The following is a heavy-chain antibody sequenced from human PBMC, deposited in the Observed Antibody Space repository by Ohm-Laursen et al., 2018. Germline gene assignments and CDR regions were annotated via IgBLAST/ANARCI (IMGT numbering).Heavy chain of an antibody. CDR3: ERLPDHSGWPFDY. V-gene: IGHV4-59*12. CDR1: DAAFRRDY. D-gene: IGHD6-19*01. Sequence: GTLSLTCIVSDAAFRRDYWTWIRQFPGREMEWIGYIHYDGRTVYNPSLRSRLTMSIDTSKKQFSLRLTSATAADTAIYYCERLPDHSGWPFDYWGQGTLVTVSS. CDR2: IHYDGRT. J-gene: IGHJ4*02.